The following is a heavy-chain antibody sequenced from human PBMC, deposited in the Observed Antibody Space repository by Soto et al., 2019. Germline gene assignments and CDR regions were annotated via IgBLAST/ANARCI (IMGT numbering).Heavy chain of an antibody. CDR2: IGSDGDGI. CDR1: GLTFSRFA. Sequence: EVQLLESGGGLVQPGGSLRLSCAASGLTFSRFAMKWVRQAPGKGLEWVSVIGSDGDGIHYADSVKGRFTITRDNSRNTVNPQMNSLRAEDTAVYYCATYGQHLMDSWGQGTLVTVSS. CDR3: ATYGQHLMDS. D-gene: IGHD4-17*01. V-gene: IGHV3-23*01. J-gene: IGHJ4*02.